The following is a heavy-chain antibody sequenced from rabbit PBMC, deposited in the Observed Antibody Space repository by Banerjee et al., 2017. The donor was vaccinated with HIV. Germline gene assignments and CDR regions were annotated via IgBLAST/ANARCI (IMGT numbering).Heavy chain of an antibody. CDR1: GFSFSNKYV. V-gene: IGHV1S45*01. Sequence: QEQLVESGGGLVKPEGSLTLTCTASGFSFSNKYVMCWVRQAPGKGLEWIACIYTGSSGSTYYASWAKGRFTISRSTSLNTVTLQLNSLTAADTATYFCARPYAAGSVSGGLWLWGPGTLVTVS. J-gene: IGHJ4*01. D-gene: IGHD8-1*01. CDR2: IYTGSSGST. CDR3: ARPYAAGSVSGGLWL.